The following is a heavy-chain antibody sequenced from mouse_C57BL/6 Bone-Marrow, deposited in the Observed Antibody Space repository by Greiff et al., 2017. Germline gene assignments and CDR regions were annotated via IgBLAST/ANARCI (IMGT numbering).Heavy chain of an antibody. V-gene: IGHV1-81*01. D-gene: IGHD3-2*02. Sequence: LVESGAELARPGASVKLSCKASGYTFTSYGLSWVKQRTGQGLEWIGEIYPRSGNTYYNEKFKGKATLTADKSSSTAYMELRSLTSEDSAVYFCAKERLIYYFDYWGQGTTLTVSS. J-gene: IGHJ2*01. CDR2: IYPRSGNT. CDR3: AKERLIYYFDY. CDR1: GYTFTSYG.